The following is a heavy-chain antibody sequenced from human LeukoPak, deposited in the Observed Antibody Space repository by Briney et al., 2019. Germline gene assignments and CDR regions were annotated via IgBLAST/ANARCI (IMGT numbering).Heavy chain of an antibody. D-gene: IGHD2/OR15-2a*01. V-gene: IGHV3-48*03. CDR2: ISSSGSTI. CDR3: VRVGIFRRGNYGMDV. CDR1: GFTFSSYE. Sequence: GGSLRLSCAASGFTFSSYEMNWVRQAPGKGLEWVSYISSSGSTIYYADSVKGRFTISRDNAKNSLYLQMNSLRAEDTAVYYCVRVGIFRRGNYGMDVWGQGTTVTVSS. J-gene: IGHJ6*02.